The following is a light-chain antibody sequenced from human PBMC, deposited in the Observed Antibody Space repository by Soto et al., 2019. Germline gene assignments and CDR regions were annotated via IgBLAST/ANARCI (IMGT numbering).Light chain of an antibody. J-gene: IGKJ5*01. Sequence: EVVLTQSPATLSLSPGERATLSCRASQSVPTYLAWYQQKPGQVPRFLIHDASSRATGIPARFSGSGSGTDFTLNISRLEREDFAVYYCQQRTNWPSSTFGQGTRLEI. CDR2: DAS. V-gene: IGKV3-11*01. CDR1: QSVPTY. CDR3: QQRTNWPSST.